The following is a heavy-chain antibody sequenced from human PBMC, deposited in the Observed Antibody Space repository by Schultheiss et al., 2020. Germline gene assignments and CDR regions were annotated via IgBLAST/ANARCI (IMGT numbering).Heavy chain of an antibody. V-gene: IGHV3-49*03. CDR1: GFTFGDYA. CDR2: IRSKAYGGTT. CDR3: TREGALRYFDWLPPTYYYMDV. J-gene: IGHJ6*03. Sequence: GGSLRLSCTASGFTFGDYAMSWFRQAPGKGLEWVGFIRSKAYGGTTEYAASVKGRFTISRDDSKSIAYLQMNSLKTEDTAVYYCTREGALRYFDWLPPTYYYMDVWGKGTTVNGYS. D-gene: IGHD3-9*01.